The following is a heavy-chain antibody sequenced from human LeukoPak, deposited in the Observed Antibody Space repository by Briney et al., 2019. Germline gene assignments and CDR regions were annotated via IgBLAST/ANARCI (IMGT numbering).Heavy chain of an antibody. V-gene: IGHV3-23*01. Sequence: PGGSLRLSCAASGFTFSSYAMSWVRQAPGKGLEWVSAISGSGGSTYYADSVKGRFTISRDNSKNTLYLQMNSLRAEDTAVYYCAKASRITMVRGVGGPMDVWGKGTTVTVSS. J-gene: IGHJ6*04. CDR2: ISGSGGST. D-gene: IGHD3-10*01. CDR1: GFTFSSYA. CDR3: AKASRITMVRGVGGPMDV.